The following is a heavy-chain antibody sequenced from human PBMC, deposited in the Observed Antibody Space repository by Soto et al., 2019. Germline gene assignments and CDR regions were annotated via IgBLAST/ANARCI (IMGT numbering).Heavy chain of an antibody. J-gene: IGHJ6*02. CDR2: ISHDGDKK. CDR3: AKTGSHYYCGIDV. Sequence: QEQLVASGGGVVQPGRSRRLSCAASGFTFSGNVMHWVRQAPGKGLEWVAVISHDGDKKYYGDSVKGRFTVSRDNSRNTLYLQMDSLRPDDTAIYYCAKTGSHYYCGIDVWGQGTTVVVSS. CDR1: GFTFSGNV. V-gene: IGHV3-30*18.